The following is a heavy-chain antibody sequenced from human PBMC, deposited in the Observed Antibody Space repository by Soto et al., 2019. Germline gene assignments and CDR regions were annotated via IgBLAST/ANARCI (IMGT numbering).Heavy chain of an antibody. D-gene: IGHD3-22*01. J-gene: IGHJ6*02. Sequence: PGESLKISCKGSGYSFTSYWINWVRQMPGKGLEWMGRIDPSDSYINYSPSFQGHVTISADKSISTAYLQWSSLKASDTAMYYCARRRRDSSGYPLEAYYGMDVWGQGTTVTVSS. CDR2: IDPSDSYI. V-gene: IGHV5-10-1*01. CDR1: GYSFTSYW. CDR3: ARRRRDSSGYPLEAYYGMDV.